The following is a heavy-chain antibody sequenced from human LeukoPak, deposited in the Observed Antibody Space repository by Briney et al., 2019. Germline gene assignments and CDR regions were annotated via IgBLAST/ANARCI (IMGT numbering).Heavy chain of an antibody. CDR2: IKQDGSEK. V-gene: IGHV3-7*03. CDR1: GFTFSSYW. Sequence: GGSLRLSCAASGFTFSSYWMSWVRQAPGKGLEWVANIKQDGSEKYYVDSVKGRFTISRDNPKNTLYLQMNSLAAEDTAMYYCAKATGTLGNWGQGTLVTVSS. D-gene: IGHD1-1*01. CDR3: AKATGTLGN. J-gene: IGHJ4*02.